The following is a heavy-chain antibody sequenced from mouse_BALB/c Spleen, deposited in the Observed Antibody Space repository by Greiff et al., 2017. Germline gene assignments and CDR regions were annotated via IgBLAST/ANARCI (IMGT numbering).Heavy chain of an antibody. CDR3: ARDGSSLAWFAY. J-gene: IGHJ3*01. CDR2: ILPGSGST. D-gene: IGHD1-1*01. V-gene: IGHV1-9*01. Sequence: QVQLQQSGAELMKPGASVKISCKATGYTFSSYWIEWVKQRPGHGLEWIGEILPGSGSTNYNEKFKGKATFTADTSSNTAYMQLSSLTSEDSAVYYCARDGSSLAWFAYWGQGTLVTVSA. CDR1: GYTFSSYW.